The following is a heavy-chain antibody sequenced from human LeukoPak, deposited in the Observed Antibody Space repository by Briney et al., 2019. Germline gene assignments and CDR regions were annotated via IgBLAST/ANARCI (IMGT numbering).Heavy chain of an antibody. J-gene: IGHJ4*02. V-gene: IGHV3-23*01. CDR3: GSSSPWQNYHMYYFGS. Sequence: GGSLRLSCAASGFTFTDYALNWVRQAPGKGLEWVSSISGSGDATNYADSVKGRFTISRDNSKNTLFLQMNSLRAEDTAVYYCGSSSPWQNYHMYYFGSWGQGVLVTVSS. D-gene: IGHD2-21*01. CDR2: ISGSGDAT. CDR1: GFTFTDYA.